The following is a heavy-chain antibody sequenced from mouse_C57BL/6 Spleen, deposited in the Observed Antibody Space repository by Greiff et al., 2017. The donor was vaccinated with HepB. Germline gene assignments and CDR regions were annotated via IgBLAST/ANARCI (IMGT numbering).Heavy chain of an antibody. D-gene: IGHD3-2*02. V-gene: IGHV1-50*01. CDR3: ARMGQLRPYYCDY. J-gene: IGHJ2*01. CDR2: IDPSDSYN. Sequence: QVQLQQPGAELVKPGASVKLSCKASGYTFTSYWMQWVKQRPGQGLEWIGEIDPSDSYNNYNQKFKGKATLTADTSSSTAYMQLSSLTSEDSAVYYCARMGQLRPYYCDYWGQGTTLTVSS. CDR1: GYTFTSYW.